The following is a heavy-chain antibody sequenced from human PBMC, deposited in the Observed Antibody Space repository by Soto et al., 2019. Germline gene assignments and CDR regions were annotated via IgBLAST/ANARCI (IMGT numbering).Heavy chain of an antibody. CDR2: ISSSSSTI. V-gene: IGHV3-48*02. CDR1: GSTFSSYS. D-gene: IGHD6-6*01. J-gene: IGHJ3*02. CDR3: ARDLLKYSSSSNAFDI. Sequence: QPGGSLRLACAASGSTFSSYSMNWVRQAPGKGLEWGSYISSSSSTIYYADSVKGRFTISRDNAKNSLYLQMNSLRDEDTAVYYCARDLLKYSSSSNAFDIWGQGTMVTVSS.